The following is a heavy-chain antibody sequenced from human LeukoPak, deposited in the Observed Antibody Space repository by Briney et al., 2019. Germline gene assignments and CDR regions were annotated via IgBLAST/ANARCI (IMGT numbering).Heavy chain of an antibody. CDR1: GFTFTSSA. Sequence: ASVKVSCKASGFTFTSSAMQWVRQARGQRLEWIGWIVVGSGNTNYAQKFQERVTITRDMSTSTAYMELSSLRSEDTAVYYCAAVVTTYYDFWPDASDIWGQGTMVTVSS. V-gene: IGHV1-58*02. CDR3: AAVVTTYYDFWPDASDI. D-gene: IGHD3-3*01. J-gene: IGHJ3*02. CDR2: IVVGSGNT.